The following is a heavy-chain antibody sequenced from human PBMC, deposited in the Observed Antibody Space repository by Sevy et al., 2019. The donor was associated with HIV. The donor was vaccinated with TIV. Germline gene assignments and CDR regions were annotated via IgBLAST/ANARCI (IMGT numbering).Heavy chain of an antibody. D-gene: IGHD2-15*01. CDR3: ARDLADIVVVVAANRDDAFDI. Sequence: GGSLRLSCAASGFTFSDYYMSWIRQAPGKGLEWVSYISSSGSTIYYADSVKGRFTISRDNAKNSLYLQMNSLRAEDTAVYYCARDLADIVVVVAANRDDAFDIWGQGTMVTVSS. CDR1: GFTFSDYY. CDR2: ISSSGSTI. J-gene: IGHJ3*02. V-gene: IGHV3-11*01.